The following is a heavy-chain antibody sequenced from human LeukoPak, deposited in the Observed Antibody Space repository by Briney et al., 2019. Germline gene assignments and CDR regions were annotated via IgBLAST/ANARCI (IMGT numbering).Heavy chain of an antibody. J-gene: IGHJ3*02. CDR2: IYYSGST. D-gene: IGHD3-22*01. V-gene: IGHV4-4*07. CDR1: GGSISSYY. CDR3: AREGYYYDSSGYLLNAFDI. Sequence: PSETLSLTCTVSGGSISSYYWSWIRQPAGKGLEWIGSIYYSGSTYYNPSLKSRVTISVDTSKNQFSLKLSSVTAADTAVYYCAREGYYYDSSGYLLNAFDIWGQGTMVTVSS.